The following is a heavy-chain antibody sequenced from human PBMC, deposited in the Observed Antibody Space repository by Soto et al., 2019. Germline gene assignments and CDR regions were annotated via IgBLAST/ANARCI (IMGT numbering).Heavy chain of an antibody. J-gene: IGHJ4*01. CDR3: AMYSAASGTYYFDY. V-gene: IGHV4-4*02. CDR2: THHSRGT. CDR1: GDSIIGTHW. Sequence: PSETLSLTCAVSGDSIIGTHWWSWVRRPPGKGLEFIGETHHSRGTNYNPSLRSRVTMSLDKSKNQLSLILYSVTAADTGVYYCAMYSAASGTYYFDYWGQGTLVTVSS. D-gene: IGHD6-13*01.